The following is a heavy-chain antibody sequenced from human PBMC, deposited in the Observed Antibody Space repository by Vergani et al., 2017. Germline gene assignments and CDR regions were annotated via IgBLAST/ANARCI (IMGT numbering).Heavy chain of an antibody. J-gene: IGHJ5*02. D-gene: IGHD1-14*01. CDR2: TWYDGNNK. Sequence: QVQLVESGGGVVQPGRSLRLSCAASGFTFNQYGMHWVRQAPGKGLEWVAVTWYDGNNKQYADSVKGRFTISRDNSKSTMYLQMNSLRDEDTCVYYCARDLRLLYNRFDPWGQGTPVTVSS. V-gene: IGHV3-33*01. CDR3: ARDLRLLYNRFDP. CDR1: GFTFNQYG.